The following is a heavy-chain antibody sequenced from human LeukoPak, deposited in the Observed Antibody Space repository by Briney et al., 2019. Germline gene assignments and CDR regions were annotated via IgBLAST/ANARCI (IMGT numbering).Heavy chain of an antibody. V-gene: IGHV3-20*04. J-gene: IGHJ4*02. Sequence: GGSLRLSCAASGFIFDDYGMGWVRQAPGKGLEWVSGINWNGASTGYADSVKGRFTIIRHNVKNSLSLQMNSLRAEDTALYYCVRNKEYQLVVFDLWGQGTLVTVSS. CDR3: VRNKEYQLVVFDL. D-gene: IGHD2-2*01. CDR1: GFIFDDYG. CDR2: INWNGAST.